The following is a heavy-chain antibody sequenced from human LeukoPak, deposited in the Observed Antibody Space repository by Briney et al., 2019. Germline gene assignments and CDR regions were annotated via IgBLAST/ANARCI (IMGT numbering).Heavy chain of an antibody. Sequence: SETLSLTCTVSGGSISSYYWSWIRQPPGKGVEWIGYIYYSGSTNYNPSLKSRVTISVDTSKNQFSLKLSSVTAADTAVYYCARDSSSSGWYGRTRSYYYYMDVWGKGTTVTVSS. CDR2: IYYSGST. CDR1: GGSISSYY. D-gene: IGHD6-19*01. V-gene: IGHV4-59*01. J-gene: IGHJ6*03. CDR3: ARDSSSSGWYGRTRSYYYYMDV.